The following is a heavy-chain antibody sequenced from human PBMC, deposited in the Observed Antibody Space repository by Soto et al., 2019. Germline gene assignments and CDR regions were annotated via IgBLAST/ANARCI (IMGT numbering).Heavy chain of an antibody. CDR1: RFSFSNFW. CDR3: IRDFGEVGSTAAFDI. D-gene: IGHD4-17*01. Sequence: GTRSLSCAASRFSFSNFWMRWVRQAPGKGLIWVAHIHSDGSNTSYADFVKGRFTISRDNAQNTLYLQVNSLRAEDTAMYYCIRDFGEVGSTAAFDIWGQGTMVT. J-gene: IGHJ3*02. V-gene: IGHV3-74*01. CDR2: IHSDGSNT.